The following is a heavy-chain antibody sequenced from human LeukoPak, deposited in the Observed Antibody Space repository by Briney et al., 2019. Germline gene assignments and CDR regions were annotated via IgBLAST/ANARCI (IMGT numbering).Heavy chain of an antibody. Sequence: GGSLRLSCAASGFTFSSYAMHWVRQAPGKGLEWVAVISYDGSNEYYADSVKGRLTISRDNSRNTLYLQLSSLRADDTAVYYCARDRSSFDLWGQGALVTVSS. D-gene: IGHD6-13*01. CDR2: ISYDGSNE. V-gene: IGHV3-30-3*01. CDR1: GFTFSSYA. CDR3: ARDRSSFDL. J-gene: IGHJ4*02.